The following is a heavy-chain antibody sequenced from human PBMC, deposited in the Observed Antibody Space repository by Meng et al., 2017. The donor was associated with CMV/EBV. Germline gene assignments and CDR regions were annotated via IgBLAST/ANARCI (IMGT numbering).Heavy chain of an antibody. J-gene: IGHJ4*02. V-gene: IGHV3-20*04. D-gene: IGHD7-27*01. CDR1: GFTLDDYG. CDR2: INGNGGST. Sequence: LACAASGFTLDDYGMTWVRQAPGKGLEWVSGINGNGGSTDYADSVKGRFTISRDNAKNSLYLQMNSLRAEDTALYYCARVLSGAIDYWGQGTLVTVSS. CDR3: ARVLSGAIDY.